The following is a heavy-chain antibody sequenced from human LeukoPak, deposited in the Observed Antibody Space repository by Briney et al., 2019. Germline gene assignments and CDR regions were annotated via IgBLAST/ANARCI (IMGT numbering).Heavy chain of an antibody. CDR2: ISAYNGNT. CDR3: ARVGLIVVVPAARFDY. J-gene: IGHJ4*02. Sequence: GASVKVSCKASGYTFTGYGISWVRQAPGQGLEWMGWISAYNGNTNYAQKLQGRVTMTTDTSTSTAYMELRSLRSDDTAVYYCARVGLIVVVPAARFDYWGQGTLVTVSS. V-gene: IGHV1-18*01. CDR1: GYTFTGYG. D-gene: IGHD2-2*01.